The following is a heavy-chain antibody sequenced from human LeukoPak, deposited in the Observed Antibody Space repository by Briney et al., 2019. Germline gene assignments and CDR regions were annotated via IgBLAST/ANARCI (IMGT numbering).Heavy chain of an antibody. V-gene: IGHV1-8*03. CDR2: MNPNSGNT. Sequence: GASVKVSCKASGYTFTSYDINWVRQATGRGLEWMGWMNPNSGNTGYAQKFQGRVTITRNTSIFTAYMELTSLTSENTAVYYCARKGPAAYNYYYMDVWGKGTTVTVSS. J-gene: IGHJ6*03. CDR3: ARKGPAAYNYYYMDV. D-gene: IGHD2-2*01. CDR1: GYTFTSYD.